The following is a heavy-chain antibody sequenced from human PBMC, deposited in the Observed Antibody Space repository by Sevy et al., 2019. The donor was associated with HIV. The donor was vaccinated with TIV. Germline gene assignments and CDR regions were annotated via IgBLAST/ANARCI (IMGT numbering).Heavy chain of an antibody. CDR2: ISSSSSTI. Sequence: GGSLRLSCAASGFTFSSYSMNWVRQAPGKGLEWVSYISSSSSTIYYADSVKGRFTISRDNAKNSLYLQMNSLRAEDTAVDYCARDRGRFIESGGGDCYSGYYYYGMDVWGQGTTVTVSS. D-gene: IGHD2-21*01. CDR1: GFTFSSYS. CDR3: ARDRGRFIESGGGDCYSGYYYYGMDV. V-gene: IGHV3-48*01. J-gene: IGHJ6*02.